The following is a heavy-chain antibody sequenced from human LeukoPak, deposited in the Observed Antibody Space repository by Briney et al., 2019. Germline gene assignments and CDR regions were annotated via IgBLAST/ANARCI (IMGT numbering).Heavy chain of an antibody. CDR2: ISGSGGST. Sequence: GGPLRLPCTASGFTFPSYAMGWVPQAPGKGLEWVSAISGSGGSTYYADSVKGRFTISRDNSKNTLYLQMNSRRAEETAVYYGAKVYGDRYFDYGGQGTLVTVS. CDR3: AKVYGDRYFDY. D-gene: IGHD4-17*01. CDR1: GFTFPSYA. J-gene: IGHJ4*02. V-gene: IGHV3-23*01.